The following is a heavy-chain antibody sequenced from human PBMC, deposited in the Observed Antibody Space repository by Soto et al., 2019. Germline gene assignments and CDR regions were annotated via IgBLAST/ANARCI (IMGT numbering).Heavy chain of an antibody. D-gene: IGHD3-3*01. Sequence: GESLKISCAASGFTFSSYSMNWVRQAPGKGLEWVSSISSSSSYIYYADSVKGRFTISRDNAKNSLYLQMNSLRAEDTAVYYCARDLRNDLWSGYYYYYGMDVWGQGTTVTVSS. V-gene: IGHV3-21*01. J-gene: IGHJ6*02. CDR1: GFTFSSYS. CDR3: ARDLRNDLWSGYYYYYGMDV. CDR2: ISSSSSYI.